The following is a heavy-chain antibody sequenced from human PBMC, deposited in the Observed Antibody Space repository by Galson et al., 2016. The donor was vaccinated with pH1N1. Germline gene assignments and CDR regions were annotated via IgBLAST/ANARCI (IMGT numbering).Heavy chain of an antibody. J-gene: IGHJ4*02. Sequence: SVKVSCKASGYTFSSFYMHWVRQAPGQGHEWMGIIDPSGVTTIYAQKFQGRVTLTRDTSTRTVYMELTSLRSEDTAVYYCAIDAGSYYGYFDYWGQGTLVTVSS. CDR2: IDPSGVTT. D-gene: IGHD3-10*01. V-gene: IGHV1-46*01. CDR3: AIDAGSYYGYFDY. CDR1: GYTFSSFY.